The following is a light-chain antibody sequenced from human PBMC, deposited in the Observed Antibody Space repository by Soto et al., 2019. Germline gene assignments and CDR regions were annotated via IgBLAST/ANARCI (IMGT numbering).Light chain of an antibody. CDR2: EGS. J-gene: IGLJ2*01. CDR3: SSFSSITREV. CDR1: SSDVGSYNL. Sequence: QSVLTQPASVSGSPGQSITISCTGTSSDVGSYNLVSWYQQHPGKAPKLMIYEGSKRPSGVSHRFSGSKSGNTASLTISGLQTEDEADYYCSSFSSITREVFGGGTKVTVL. V-gene: IGLV2-14*02.